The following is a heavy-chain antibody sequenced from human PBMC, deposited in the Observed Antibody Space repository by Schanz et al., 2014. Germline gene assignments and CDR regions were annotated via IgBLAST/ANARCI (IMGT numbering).Heavy chain of an antibody. J-gene: IGHJ3*02. CDR1: GYSFSAHY. CDR2: ITAYNGDT. D-gene: IGHD5-18*01. Sequence: QVQLVQSGAEVKKPGASLKVSCKASGYSFSAHYLHWEREAPGQGLDWMGWITAYNGDTNYALKLQGRVTMTTDTSTGTAYMELRSLRSDDTALYYCTRGGYSYALSAFDIWGQGTMVTVSS. V-gene: IGHV1-18*04. CDR3: TRGGYSYALSAFDI.